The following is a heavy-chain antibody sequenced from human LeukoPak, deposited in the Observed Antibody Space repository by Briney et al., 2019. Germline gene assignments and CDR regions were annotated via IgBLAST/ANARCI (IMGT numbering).Heavy chain of an antibody. CDR2: IRGSDASP. Sequence: GGSLRLSCAASGFTFDDYGMSWVRQAPGKGLEWVSDIRGSDASPYYADSVKGRFTISRDNSKNTMYLQMNSLRAEDTAVYYCAKLGRYQLPLDDYWGQGTLVTVSS. CDR1: GFTFDDYG. D-gene: IGHD2-2*01. V-gene: IGHV3-23*01. CDR3: AKLGRYQLPLDDY. J-gene: IGHJ4*03.